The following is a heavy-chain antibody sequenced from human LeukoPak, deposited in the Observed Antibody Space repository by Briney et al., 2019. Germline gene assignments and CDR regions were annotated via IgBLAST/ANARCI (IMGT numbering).Heavy chain of an antibody. CDR1: GGSLSGYY. V-gene: IGHV4-34*01. CDR3: ARGGGSSSWYPRYWFDP. D-gene: IGHD6-13*01. J-gene: IGHJ5*02. CDR2: INHSGST. Sequence: PSETLSLTCAVYGGSLSGYYWSWIRQPPGKGLEWIGEINHSGSTNYNPSLKSRVTISVDTSKNQFSLKLSSVTAADTAVYYCARGGGSSSWYPRYWFDPWGQGTLVTVSS.